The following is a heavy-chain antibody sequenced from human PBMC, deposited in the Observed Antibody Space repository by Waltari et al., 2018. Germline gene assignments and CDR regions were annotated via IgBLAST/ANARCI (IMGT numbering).Heavy chain of an antibody. CDR2: VYGGGKT. CDR1: GDSMSSTYW. D-gene: IGHD5-12*01. J-gene: IGHJ4*02. CDR3: ARDRGRGLYLDS. Sequence: QLQLQESAPGLVKPSGTLSLTCGVSGDSMSSTYWWSWVRQPPGKGLEWIGQVYGGGKTNYNPSFASRVTVSLDTNNKQFSLTVTSATAADTAVYYCARDRGRGLYLDSWGPGLLVTVSP. V-gene: IGHV4-4*02.